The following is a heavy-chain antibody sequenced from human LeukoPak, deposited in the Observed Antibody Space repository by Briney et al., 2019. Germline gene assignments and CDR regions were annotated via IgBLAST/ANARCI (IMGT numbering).Heavy chain of an antibody. J-gene: IGHJ5*02. CDR3: ARDSASVWPGSSGWSNWFDP. V-gene: IGHV1-18*01. Sequence: VKVSCKASGYTFGSYGVSWVRQAPGQGLEWMAWISPYNGNTNYAQKFQGRVTMTTDTSTGTAYMELRSLRADDTAVYYCARDSASVWPGSSGWSNWFDPWGQGTLVTVSS. CDR2: ISPYNGNT. D-gene: IGHD6-19*01. CDR1: GYTFGSYG.